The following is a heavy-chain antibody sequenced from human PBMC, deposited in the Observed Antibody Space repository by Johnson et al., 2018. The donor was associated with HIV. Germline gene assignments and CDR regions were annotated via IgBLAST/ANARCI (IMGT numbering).Heavy chain of an antibody. V-gene: IGHV3-30-3*01. D-gene: IGHD3-10*01. CDR2: ISYDGCNK. J-gene: IGHJ3*02. CDR3: ARAVTPFGDWEAFDI. CDR1: GFTFSSYA. Sequence: QMLLVESGGGVVQPGRSLRLSCAASGFTFSSYAMHWVRQAPGKGLEWVAVISYDGCNKYYADSVKGRFTISRDNSKNTLYLQMNSLRAEDTAVYYCARAVTPFGDWEAFDIWGQGTMVTVSS.